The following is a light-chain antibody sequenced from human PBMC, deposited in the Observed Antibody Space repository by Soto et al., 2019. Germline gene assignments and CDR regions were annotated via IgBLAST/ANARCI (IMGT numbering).Light chain of an antibody. CDR3: SSYTSSSTLGV. J-gene: IGLJ3*02. CDR1: SSDVGGYNY. CDR2: DVS. Sequence: QSALTQPASVSGSPGQSITISCTGTSSDVGGYNYVSWYQQHTGKAPKLMIYDVSNRPSGVSNRFSGSKSGNTASLTISGLQAEEDADYYCSSYTSSSTLGVFGGGNKLTVL. V-gene: IGLV2-14*01.